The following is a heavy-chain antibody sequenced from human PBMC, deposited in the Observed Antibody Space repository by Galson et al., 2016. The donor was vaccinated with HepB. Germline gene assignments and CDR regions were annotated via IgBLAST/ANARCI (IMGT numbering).Heavy chain of an antibody. CDR3: ARARDNTREYHSLDV. CDR1: GFSVTTTY. V-gene: IGHV3-53*01. Sequence: SLRLSCAASGFSVTTTYMNWVRRAPGKGLDWVSIIYSGGGSFYADAAKGRFTVSRDDSHVYLQMNSLRAEDTAIYYCARARDNTREYHSLDVWGQGTTVTVAS. J-gene: IGHJ6*02. CDR2: IYSGGGS. D-gene: IGHD6-6*01.